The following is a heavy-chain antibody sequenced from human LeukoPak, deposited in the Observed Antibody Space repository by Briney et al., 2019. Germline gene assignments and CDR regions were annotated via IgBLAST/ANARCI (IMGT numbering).Heavy chain of an antibody. J-gene: IGHJ6*03. CDR2: IYYSRST. Sequence: PSETLSLTCSVSGGSISSSNYYWGWVRQPPGKGLEWIGNIYYSRSTYYNPSLKSRVTISVDTSKNQFSLKLSAVTAADTAVYYCASVRRGFGESSKYYSYYYMDVWGNGTTVTISS. CDR3: ASVRRGFGESSKYYSYYYMDV. D-gene: IGHD3-10*01. CDR1: GGSISSSNYY. V-gene: IGHV4-39*01.